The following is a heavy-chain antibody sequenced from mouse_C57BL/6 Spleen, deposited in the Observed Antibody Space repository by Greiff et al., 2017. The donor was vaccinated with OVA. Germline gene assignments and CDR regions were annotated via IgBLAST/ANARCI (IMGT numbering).Heavy chain of an antibody. V-gene: IGHV1-80*01. D-gene: IGHD1-1*01. CDR2: IYPGDGDT. Sequence: QVQLQQSGAELVKPGASVKISCKASGYAFSSYWMNWVKQRPGKGLEWIGQIYPGDGDTNYNGKFKGKATLTADKSSSTAYMQLSSLTSEDSAVYFCARSLYYYGSSLDYWGQGTTLTVSS. CDR3: ARSLYYYGSSLDY. CDR1: GYAFSSYW. J-gene: IGHJ2*01.